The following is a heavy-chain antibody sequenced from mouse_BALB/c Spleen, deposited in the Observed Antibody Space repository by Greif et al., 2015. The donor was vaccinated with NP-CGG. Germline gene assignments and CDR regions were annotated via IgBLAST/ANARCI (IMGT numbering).Heavy chain of an antibody. Sequence: DVMLVESGGDLVKPGGSLKLSCAASGFTFSSYGMSWVRQTPDKRLEWVATISSGGSYTYYPDSVKGRFTISRDNAKNTLYLQMSSLKSEDTAMYYCARHEGYDGYYVFDYWGQGTTLTVSS. V-gene: IGHV5-6*02. CDR2: ISSGGSYT. CDR1: GFTFSSYG. J-gene: IGHJ2*01. D-gene: IGHD2-3*01. CDR3: ARHEGYDGYYVFDY.